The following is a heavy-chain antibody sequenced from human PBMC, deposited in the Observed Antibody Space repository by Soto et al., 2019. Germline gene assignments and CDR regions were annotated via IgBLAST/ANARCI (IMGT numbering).Heavy chain of an antibody. V-gene: IGHV4-31*03. CDR3: AREVADFGVVILKADAFDI. Sequence: SETLSLTCTVSGGSISSGGYYWCWIRQHPGKGLEWIGYIYYSGSTYYNPSLKSRVTISVDTSKNQFSLKLSSVTAADTAVYYCAREVADFGVVILKADAFDIWGQGTMVTVSS. D-gene: IGHD3-3*01. CDR2: IYYSGST. J-gene: IGHJ3*02. CDR1: GGSISSGGYY.